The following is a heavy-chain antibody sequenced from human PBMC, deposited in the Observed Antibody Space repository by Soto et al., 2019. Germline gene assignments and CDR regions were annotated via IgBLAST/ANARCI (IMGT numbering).Heavy chain of an antibody. V-gene: IGHV1-2*04. CDR3: ARVDPYGEYYFDY. CDR1: GYTFTGYY. D-gene: IGHD4-17*01. Sequence: ASVKVSCKASGYTFTGYYMHWVRQAPGQGLEWMGWINPNSGGTNYAQKFQGWVTMTRGTSISTAYMELSRLRSDDTAVYYCARVDPYGEYYFDYWGQGTLVTVSS. CDR2: INPNSGGT. J-gene: IGHJ4*02.